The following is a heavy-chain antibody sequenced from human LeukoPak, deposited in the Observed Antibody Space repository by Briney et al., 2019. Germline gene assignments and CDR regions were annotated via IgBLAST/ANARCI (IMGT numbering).Heavy chain of an antibody. J-gene: IGHJ6*02. V-gene: IGHV4-39*01. D-gene: IGHD1-26*01. CDR3: ARGLWGELPDYYYYYGMDV. Sequence: SETLSLTCTVSGGSISGSSYYWGWIRQPPGKGLEWIGGIYYSGSTYYNPSLKSRVTISVDTSKNQFSLKLNSVTATDTAVYYCARGLWGELPDYYYYYGMDVWGQGTTVTVYS. CDR1: GGSISGSSYY. CDR2: IYYSGST.